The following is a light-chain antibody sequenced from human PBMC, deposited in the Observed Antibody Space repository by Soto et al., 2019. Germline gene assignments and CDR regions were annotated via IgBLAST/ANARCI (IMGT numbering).Light chain of an antibody. CDR3: QQRSNWPPYT. Sequence: EIGLTQSPATLSLAPGERATLSCRASQSVSSYLAWYQQKPGQAPRLLIYDASNLATGIPARFSGSGSGTDFTLTISSLEPEDGAVYYCQQRSNWPPYTFGQGTKLEIK. V-gene: IGKV3-11*01. J-gene: IGKJ2*01. CDR1: QSVSSY. CDR2: DAS.